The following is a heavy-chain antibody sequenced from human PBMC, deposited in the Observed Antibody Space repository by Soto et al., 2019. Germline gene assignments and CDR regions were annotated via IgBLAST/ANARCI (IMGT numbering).Heavy chain of an antibody. Sequence: PGGSLRLSCAASGFTFSSYAMHWVRQAPGKGLEWVAVISYDGSNKYYADSVKGRFTISRDNSKNTLYLQMNSLRAEDTAVYYCARDIWEVDYGEYGLSFWGQGTLVNAPQ. D-gene: IGHD4-17*01. CDR3: ARDIWEVDYGEYGLSF. V-gene: IGHV3-30-3*01. CDR2: ISYDGSNK. CDR1: GFTFSSYA. J-gene: IGHJ4*02.